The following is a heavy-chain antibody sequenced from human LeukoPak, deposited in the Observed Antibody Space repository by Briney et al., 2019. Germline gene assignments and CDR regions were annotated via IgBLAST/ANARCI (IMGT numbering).Heavy chain of an antibody. CDR2: VDHSGST. CDR1: GGSFSGYY. CDR3: ARGLASGYPPIPFDY. J-gene: IGHJ4*02. Sequence: SETLSLTCDVDGGSFSGYYWSWIRQPPGKGLEWIGEVDHSGSTNYNPSLKSRVTISVDTSKNQFSLSLDSVTAADTAVYYCARGLASGYPPIPFDYWGQGTLVTVSS. V-gene: IGHV4-34*01. D-gene: IGHD3-3*01.